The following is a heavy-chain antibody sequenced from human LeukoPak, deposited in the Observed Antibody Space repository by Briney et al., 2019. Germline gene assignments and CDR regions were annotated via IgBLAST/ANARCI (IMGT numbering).Heavy chain of an antibody. J-gene: IGHJ5*02. D-gene: IGHD2-15*01. V-gene: IGHV1-24*01. CDR2: FDPEDGET. CDR3: ATGVGYCSGGSCYGRGNWFDP. Sequence: GASVKVSCKVSGYTLTELSMHWVRQAPGKGLEWMGGFDPEDGETIYAQKFQGRVTMTEDTSTDTAYMELSGLRSEDTAVYYCATGVGYCSGGSCYGRGNWFDPWGQGTLVTVSS. CDR1: GYTLTELS.